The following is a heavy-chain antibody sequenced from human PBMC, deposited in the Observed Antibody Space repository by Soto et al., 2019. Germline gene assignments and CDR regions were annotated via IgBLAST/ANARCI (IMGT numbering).Heavy chain of an antibody. J-gene: IGHJ6*03. CDR3: ARDIVVVVAATPYYYYYMDV. Sequence: PSQTLSLTCAMSGDSVSSNSAAWNWIRQSPSRGLEWLGRTYYRSKWYNDYAVSVKSRITINPDTSKNQFSLQLNSVTPEDTAVYYCARDIVVVVAATPYYYYYMDVWGKGTPVTVS. CDR1: GDSVSSNSAA. D-gene: IGHD2-15*01. CDR2: TYYRSKWYN. V-gene: IGHV6-1*01.